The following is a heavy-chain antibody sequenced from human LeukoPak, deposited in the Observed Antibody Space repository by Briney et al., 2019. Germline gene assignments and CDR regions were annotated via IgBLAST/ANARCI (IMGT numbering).Heavy chain of an antibody. CDR2: ISGSGGST. Sequence: GGTLRLSCAASGFTFSSYGMSWVRQAPGKGLEWVSAISGSGGSTYYADSVKGRFTISRDNSKNTLYLQMNSLRAEDTAVYYCAKEGSGWYDYYFDYWGQGTLVTVSS. J-gene: IGHJ4*02. D-gene: IGHD6-19*01. V-gene: IGHV3-23*01. CDR1: GFTFSSYG. CDR3: AKEGSGWYDYYFDY.